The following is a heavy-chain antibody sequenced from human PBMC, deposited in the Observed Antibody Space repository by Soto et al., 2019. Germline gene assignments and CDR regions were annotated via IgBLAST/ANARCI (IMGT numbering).Heavy chain of an antibody. Sequence: EVQLLESGGGLVQPGGSLSLSCVASDFTFSSYAMSWVRQAPGKGLEWVSSISGTDESTHYAASVEGRFTISRDNSKDTLSLPMSSPTGEDPAVYYCAKGHVDIVATIRGFLDPWGQGTLVTVSS. J-gene: IGHJ5*02. D-gene: IGHD5-12*01. CDR1: DFTFSSYA. CDR3: AKGHVDIVATIRGFLDP. CDR2: ISGTDEST. V-gene: IGHV3-23*01.